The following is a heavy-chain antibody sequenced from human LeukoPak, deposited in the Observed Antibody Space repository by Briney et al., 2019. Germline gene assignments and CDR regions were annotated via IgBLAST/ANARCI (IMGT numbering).Heavy chain of an antibody. CDR2: IYHSGST. CDR3: ARIARNDAFDI. J-gene: IGHJ3*02. Sequence: PSETLSLTCTVSGYSISSGYYWGWIRQPPGKGLEWIGSIYHSGSTYYNPSLKSRVTISVDTSKNQFSLKLSSVTAADTAVYYCARIARNDAFDIWGQGTMVTVSS. D-gene: IGHD1-14*01. CDR1: GYSISSGYY. V-gene: IGHV4-38-2*02.